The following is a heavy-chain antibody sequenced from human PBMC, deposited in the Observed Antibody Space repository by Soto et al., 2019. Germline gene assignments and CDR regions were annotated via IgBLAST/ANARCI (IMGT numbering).Heavy chain of an antibody. CDR1: GYIFDSYS. CDR2: ISGYNAKT. J-gene: IGHJ5*01. D-gene: IGHD3-10*01. CDR3: ARESIGGLWXDS. Sequence: QVQLVQSGGEVKPPGASVKVSCKSSGYIFDSYSISWVRQAPGQGLEWMGDISGYNAKTKSAQKFQGRVTMTIDKSTTTGYLEVTGLTSDXXAVYYCARESIGGLWXDSWGQGTLVTVSS. V-gene: IGHV1-18*04.